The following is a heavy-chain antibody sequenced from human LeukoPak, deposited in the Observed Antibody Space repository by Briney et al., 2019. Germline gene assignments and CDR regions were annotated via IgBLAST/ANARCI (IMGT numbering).Heavy chain of an antibody. J-gene: IGHJ5*02. D-gene: IGHD3-22*01. CDR2: ISGSGGST. V-gene: IGHV3-23*01. CDR3: AKDGLNYYDTSGYPNWFDP. CDR1: RFTFSSYA. Sequence: GGSLRLSCAASRFTFSSYAMSWVRQAPGKGLEWVSAISGSGGSTYYADSVKGRFTISRDNSKNTLYLQMNSLRAEDTAVYYCAKDGLNYYDTSGYPNWFDPWGQGTLVTVSS.